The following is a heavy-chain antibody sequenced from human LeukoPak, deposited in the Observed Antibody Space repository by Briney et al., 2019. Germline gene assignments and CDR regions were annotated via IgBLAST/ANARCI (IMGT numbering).Heavy chain of an antibody. CDR1: GFTFSNYW. Sequence: GGSLRLSCAASGFTFSNYWMTWVRQAPGKGPEWVANIKQDGSERNYVDSVKGRFTIARDNTKNSLYLQMTSLRGEDTAVYYCASRAGKPGNTPWCFDYRGQGALVTVSS. CDR2: IKQDGSER. CDR3: ASRAGKPGNTPWCFDY. V-gene: IGHV3-7*01. D-gene: IGHD1-7*01. J-gene: IGHJ4*02.